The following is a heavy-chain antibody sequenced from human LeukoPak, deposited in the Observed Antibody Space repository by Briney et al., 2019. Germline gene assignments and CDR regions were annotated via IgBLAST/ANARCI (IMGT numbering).Heavy chain of an antibody. CDR3: ATLGWTAPDY. CDR1: GFTFSSYG. CDR2: ISSSGSTI. D-gene: IGHD3/OR15-3a*01. Sequence: GGSLRLSCAASGFTFSSYGMHWVRQAPGKGLEWVSYISSSGSTIYYADSVKGRFTISRDNAKNSLYLQMNSLRAEDTAVYYCATLGWTAPDYWGQGTLVTVSS. J-gene: IGHJ4*02. V-gene: IGHV3-48*04.